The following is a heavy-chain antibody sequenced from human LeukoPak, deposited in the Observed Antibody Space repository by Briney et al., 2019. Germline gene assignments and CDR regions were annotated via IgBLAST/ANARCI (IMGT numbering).Heavy chain of an antibody. D-gene: IGHD3-22*01. CDR2: INWNGGST. J-gene: IGHJ4*02. Sequence: TGGSLRLSCAASGFTFDDYGMSWVRQAPGKGLEWVSGINWNGGSTGYADSVKGRFTISRDNAKNSLYLQMNSLRAEDTALYYCARSGYDSSGYYSLLGYWGQGTLVTVSS. CDR3: ARSGYDSSGYYSLLGY. V-gene: IGHV3-20*04. CDR1: GFTFDDYG.